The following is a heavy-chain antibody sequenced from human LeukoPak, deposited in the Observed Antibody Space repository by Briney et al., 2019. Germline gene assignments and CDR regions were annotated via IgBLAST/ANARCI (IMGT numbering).Heavy chain of an antibody. CDR2: IKQDGSEK. D-gene: IGHD5-12*01. CDR1: GFTFSSYW. CDR3: AKEAERSAYDEYYFDY. Sequence: PGGSLRLSCAASGFTFSSYWMSWVRQAPGKGLEWVANIKQDGSEKYYVDSVKGRFTISRDNAKNSLYLQMNSLRAEDTAVYYCAKEAERSAYDEYYFDYWGQGTLVTVSS. J-gene: IGHJ4*02. V-gene: IGHV3-7*01.